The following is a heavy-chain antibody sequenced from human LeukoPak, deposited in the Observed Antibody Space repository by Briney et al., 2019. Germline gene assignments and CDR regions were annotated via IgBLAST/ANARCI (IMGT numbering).Heavy chain of an antibody. Sequence: PSETLSLTCTVSGGSISSYYRSWIRQPPGKGLEWIGYIYYSGSTNYNPSLKSRVTISVDTSKNQFSLKLSSVTAADTAVYYCAKGGGTYYFDYWGQGTLVTVSS. J-gene: IGHJ4*02. V-gene: IGHV4-59*01. CDR3: AKGGGTYYFDY. CDR2: IYYSGST. CDR1: GGSISSYY. D-gene: IGHD1-7*01.